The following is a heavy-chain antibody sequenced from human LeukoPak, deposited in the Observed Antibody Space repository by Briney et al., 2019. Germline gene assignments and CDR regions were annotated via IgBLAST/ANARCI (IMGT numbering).Heavy chain of an antibody. V-gene: IGHV3-48*04. Sequence: GGSLRLSCAASGFTFSSYSMNWVRQAPGKGLEWVSYISSSGSTIYYADSVKGRFTISRDNAKNSLYLQMNSLRAEDTAVFYCARDAAVGYCSSTSCRYFDYWGQGTLVTVSS. CDR2: ISSSGSTI. CDR1: GFTFSSYS. J-gene: IGHJ4*02. D-gene: IGHD2-2*01. CDR3: ARDAAVGYCSSTSCRYFDY.